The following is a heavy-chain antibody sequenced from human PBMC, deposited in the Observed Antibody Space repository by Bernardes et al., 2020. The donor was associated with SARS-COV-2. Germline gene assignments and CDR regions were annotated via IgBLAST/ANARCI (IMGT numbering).Heavy chain of an antibody. V-gene: IGHV3-21*01. Sequence: GGSLRLSCAASGFTFSSYSMNWVRQAPGKGLEWVSSISSSSSYIYYADSVKGRFTISRDNAKNSLYLQMNSLRAEDTAVYYCARGRDRGGDFWSGYYTGIVYYYYYMDVWGKGTTVTVSS. J-gene: IGHJ6*03. D-gene: IGHD3-3*01. CDR3: ARGRDRGGDFWSGYYTGIVYYYYYMDV. CDR1: GFTFSSYS. CDR2: ISSSSSYI.